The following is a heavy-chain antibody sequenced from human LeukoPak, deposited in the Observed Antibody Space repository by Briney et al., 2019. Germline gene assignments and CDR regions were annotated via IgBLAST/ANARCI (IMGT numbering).Heavy chain of an antibody. CDR1: GGSFSGYY. D-gene: IGHD2-21*02. Sequence: SETLSLTCAVYGGSFSGYYWSWIRQPPGKGLEWIGEINHSGSTNYNPSLKSRVTISVDTSKNQFSLKLSSVTAAGTAVYYCARGGGPSYCGGDCYIFDYWGQGTLVTVSS. CDR2: INHSGST. CDR3: ARGGGPSYCGGDCYIFDY. V-gene: IGHV4-34*01. J-gene: IGHJ4*02.